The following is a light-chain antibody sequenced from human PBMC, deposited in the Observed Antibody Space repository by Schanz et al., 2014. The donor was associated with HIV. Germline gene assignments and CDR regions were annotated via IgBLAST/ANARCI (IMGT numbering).Light chain of an antibody. CDR2: AAS. V-gene: IGKV1-27*01. J-gene: IGKJ1*01. CDR3: QKYDSAPRT. Sequence: DIQMTQSPSSLSASVGDRVAITCRASHGINNYLAWYQQKPGKVPKLLIYAASTLQGGVPSRFSGSGSGTDFTLTISSLQPEDVATYYCQKYDSAPRTFGQGTKVEIK. CDR1: HGINNY.